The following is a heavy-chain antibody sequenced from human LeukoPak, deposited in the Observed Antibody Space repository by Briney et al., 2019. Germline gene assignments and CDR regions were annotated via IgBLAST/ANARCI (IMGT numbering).Heavy chain of an antibody. J-gene: IGHJ4*02. D-gene: IGHD2/OR15-2a*01. CDR2: ISGSGGST. CDR3: ARDRNENSPFDY. Sequence: GGSLRLSCAASGFSFSTYAMSWVRQAPGKGLEWVSGISGSGGSTYYADSVKGRFTISRDNSKNTLYLQMNSLRAEDTAVYYCARDRNENSPFDYWGQGTLVTVSS. V-gene: IGHV3-23*01. CDR1: GFSFSTYA.